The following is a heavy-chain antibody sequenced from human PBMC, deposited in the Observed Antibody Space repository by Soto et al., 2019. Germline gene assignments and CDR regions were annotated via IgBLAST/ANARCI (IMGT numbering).Heavy chain of an antibody. CDR3: ARDVDIVVVPAAMLNWFDP. J-gene: IGHJ5*02. CDR2: INAGNGNT. CDR1: GYTFTSYA. V-gene: IGHV1-3*01. Sequence: ASVKVSCKASGYTFTSYAMHWVRQAPGQRLEWMGWINAGNGNTKYSQKFQGRVTITRDTSASTAYMELSSLRSEDTAVYYCARDVDIVVVPAAMLNWFDPWGQGTLVTAPQ. D-gene: IGHD2-2*01.